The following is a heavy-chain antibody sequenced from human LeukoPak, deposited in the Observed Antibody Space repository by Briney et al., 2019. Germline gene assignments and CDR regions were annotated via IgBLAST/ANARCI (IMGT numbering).Heavy chain of an antibody. V-gene: IGHV4-39*01. D-gene: IGHD3-22*01. Sequence: PSETLSLTCTVSGGSISSYYWGWLRQPPGKGLEWVGSIYYSGSNYYNPSLKSRVTISVDTSKNQFSLKLSSVTAADTAVYYCARPGLHTYYYDSSGAFDIWGQGTMVTVSS. CDR3: ARPGLHTYYYDSSGAFDI. J-gene: IGHJ3*02. CDR2: IYYSGSN. CDR1: GGSISSYY.